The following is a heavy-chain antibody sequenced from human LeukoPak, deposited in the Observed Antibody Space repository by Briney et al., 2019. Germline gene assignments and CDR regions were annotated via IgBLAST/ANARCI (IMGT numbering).Heavy chain of an antibody. CDR1: GGSISSGGYY. CDR2: IYYSGST. V-gene: IGHV4-31*03. J-gene: IGHJ4*02. CDR3: ARVSSGWYSSDY. Sequence: SETLSLTCTVSGGSISSGGYYWSWIRQHPGKCLEWIGYIYYSGSTYYNPSLKSRVTISVDTSKNQFSLKLSSVTAADTAVYYCARVSSGWYSSDYWGQGTLVTVSS. D-gene: IGHD6-19*01.